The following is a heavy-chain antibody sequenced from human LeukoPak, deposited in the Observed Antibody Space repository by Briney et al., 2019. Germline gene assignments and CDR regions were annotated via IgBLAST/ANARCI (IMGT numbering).Heavy chain of an antibody. J-gene: IGHJ4*02. Sequence: SETLSLTCTVSNGSIDGGNFYWTWIRQPAGKGLEWIGRIFSGGNTYYNPSLASRVTMSVDTSRSQFSLRLTSVTAADTAFYYCARTIPRTFVGARAGFDYWGQGTLVTVSS. CDR1: NGSIDGGNFY. CDR2: IFSGGNT. D-gene: IGHD1/OR15-1a*01. V-gene: IGHV4-61*02. CDR3: ARTIPRTFVGARAGFDY.